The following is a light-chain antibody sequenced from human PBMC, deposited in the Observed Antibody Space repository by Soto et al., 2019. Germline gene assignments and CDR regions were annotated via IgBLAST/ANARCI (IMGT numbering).Light chain of an antibody. V-gene: IGLV2-14*01. CDR1: SSDIGRYNY. CDR3: SSYISSSTYV. Sequence: QYALTQPASVSGSPGQSITISCTGTSSDIGRYNYVSWYQQYPGKAPKFMIYDVSNRPSGVSNRFSGSKSGNTASLTISGLQAEDEADYYCSSYISSSTYVFGTGTKLTVL. CDR2: DVS. J-gene: IGLJ1*01.